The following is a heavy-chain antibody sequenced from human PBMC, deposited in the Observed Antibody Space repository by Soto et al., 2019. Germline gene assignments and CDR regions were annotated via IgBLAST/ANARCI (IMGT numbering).Heavy chain of an antibody. V-gene: IGHV1-46*01. J-gene: IGHJ4*02. CDR3: ARDSLIQCGGDCYPDY. CDR2: INPSGGST. D-gene: IGHD2-21*02. CDR1: GYTFTSYY. Sequence: ASVKVSCKASGYTFTSYYMHWVRQAPGQGLEWMGIINPSGGSTSYAQKFQGRVTMTRDTSTSTVYMELSSLRSEDTAVYYCARDSLIQCGGDCYPDYWGQGTLVTVSS.